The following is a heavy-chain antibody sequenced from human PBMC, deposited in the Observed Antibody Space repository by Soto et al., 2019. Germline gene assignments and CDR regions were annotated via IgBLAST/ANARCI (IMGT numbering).Heavy chain of an antibody. CDR3: ARELQFPHQETGMDV. V-gene: IGHV1-46*02. J-gene: IGHJ6*02. Sequence: QVHLVQSGAEVKKPGASVKVSCKASGYTFEHYYIHRVRQAPGQGLEWLGILDPTGGRTTYAQKFQDRVTMTRDTFTSTVYTELTSLRSNDTALYYCARELQFPHQETGMDVWGQGTTVTVSS. CDR1: GYTFEHYY. CDR2: LDPTGGRT. D-gene: IGHD2-15*01.